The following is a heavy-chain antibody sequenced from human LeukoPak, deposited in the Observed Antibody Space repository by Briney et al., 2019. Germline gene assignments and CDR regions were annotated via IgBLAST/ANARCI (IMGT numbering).Heavy chain of an antibody. Sequence: GGSLRLSCAASGFIFDDFAMHWVRQTPEKGLEWVSFIDGAGVNIYYADSVKGRFTISRDNSKNSLYLQMDSVITEDTALYYCAKDILSTGWSPFDSWGQGTLVTVSS. CDR1: GFIFDDFA. V-gene: IGHV3-43*02. J-gene: IGHJ4*02. D-gene: IGHD6-19*01. CDR2: IDGAGVNI. CDR3: AKDILSTGWSPFDS.